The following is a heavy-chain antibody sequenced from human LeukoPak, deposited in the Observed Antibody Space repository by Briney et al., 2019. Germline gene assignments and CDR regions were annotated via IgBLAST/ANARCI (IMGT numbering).Heavy chain of an antibody. D-gene: IGHD3-10*02. CDR3: ARAAYYFVS. Sequence: GGSLRLSCAASGFTFSNYWMHWVRQAPGKGLVWVSHLNTNGSTTNYADSVKGRFTISRDNAKNTLYLQMNSLRAEDTAVYYCARAAYYFVSWGQGTMVTVSS. CDR1: GFTFSNYW. CDR2: LNTNGSTT. V-gene: IGHV3-74*01. J-gene: IGHJ3*01.